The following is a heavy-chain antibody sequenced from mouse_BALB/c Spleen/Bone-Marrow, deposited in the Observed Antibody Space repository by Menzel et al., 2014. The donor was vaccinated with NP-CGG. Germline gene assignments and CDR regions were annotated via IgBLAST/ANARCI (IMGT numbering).Heavy chain of an antibody. CDR3: ARTTSYKGYFDY. J-gene: IGHJ2*01. Sequence: VKLVESGPGLVQPSQSLSITCTVSGFSLTSYGVHWVRQSPGKGLEWLGVIWSGGSTDYNAAFISRLSISKDNSKGXVFFKVNSLQTDDTAIYYCARTTSYKGYFDYWGQGTTLTVSS. CDR2: IWSGGST. CDR1: GFSLTSYG. V-gene: IGHV2-4-1*01. D-gene: IGHD1-3*01.